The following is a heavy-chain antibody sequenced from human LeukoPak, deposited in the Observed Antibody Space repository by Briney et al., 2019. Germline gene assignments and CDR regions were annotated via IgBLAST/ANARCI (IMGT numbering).Heavy chain of an antibody. CDR2: IYTSGST. D-gene: IGHD3-3*01. CDR1: GGSISSYY. Sequence: SETLSPTSTVSGGSISSYYWSWIRQPAGKGLEWIGRIYTSGSTNYNPSLKSRVTMSVDTSKNQFSLKLSSVTAADTAVYYCARDEEWRRSINYFDYWGQGTLVTVSS. CDR3: ARDEEWRRSINYFDY. V-gene: IGHV4-4*07. J-gene: IGHJ4*02.